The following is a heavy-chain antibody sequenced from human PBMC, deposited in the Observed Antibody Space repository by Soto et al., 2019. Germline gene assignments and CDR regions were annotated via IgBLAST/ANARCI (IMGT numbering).Heavy chain of an antibody. D-gene: IGHD2-15*01. CDR1: GYTFTSYG. CDR3: ARFSGGSYNTYCFYYGMDV. Sequence: QVQLVQSGAEVKKPGASVKVSCKASGYTFTSYGISWVRQAPGQGLDWMGWISAYNGNTKYAQDLQGRVTMTTDTSTSTAYMELRSLRSDDTAMYYCARFSGGSYNTYCFYYGMDVWGQGTTVTVSS. CDR2: ISAYNGNT. V-gene: IGHV1-18*04. J-gene: IGHJ6*02.